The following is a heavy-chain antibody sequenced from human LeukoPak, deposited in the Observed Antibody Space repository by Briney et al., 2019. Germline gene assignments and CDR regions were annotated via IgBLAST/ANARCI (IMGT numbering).Heavy chain of an antibody. CDR3: AELGITMIGGV. CDR1: GFTFSSYE. D-gene: IGHD3-10*02. V-gene: IGHV3-48*03. Sequence: GGSLRLSCAASGFTFSSYEMNWVRQAPGKGLEWISYISSTGSSINYADSVKGRFTISRDNSKNSLYLQMNSLRAEDTAVYYCAELGITMIGGVWGKGTTVTISS. CDR2: ISSTGSSI. J-gene: IGHJ6*04.